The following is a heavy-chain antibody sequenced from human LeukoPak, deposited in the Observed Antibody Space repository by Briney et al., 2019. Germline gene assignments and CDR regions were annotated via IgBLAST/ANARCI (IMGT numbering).Heavy chain of an antibody. Sequence: ASVKVSCKASGYIFTDYYVHWVRRAPGQRLEWMGRIDPYSGGTNYVQKFQGRVTMTRDTSISTAYMGLSGLRSDDTAVYYCARSAPPIATAGVTGGYYFDSWGQGTLVTVSS. J-gene: IGHJ4*02. CDR3: ARSAPPIATAGVTGGYYFDS. V-gene: IGHV1-2*06. D-gene: IGHD6-13*01. CDR1: GYIFTDYY. CDR2: IDPYSGGT.